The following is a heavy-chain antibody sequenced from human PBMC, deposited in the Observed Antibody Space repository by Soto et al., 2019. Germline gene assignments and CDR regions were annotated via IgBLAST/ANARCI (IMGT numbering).Heavy chain of an antibody. CDR2: VYYSGST. CDR1: GGSISSISSY. Sequence: ETLSLTCTVSGGSISSISSYWGWIRQPPGKGLEWFGNVYYSGSTYSNPSLKSRLTISADTSKNQFSLKLSSVTAADTAVYFCARQSEYYYASGRAAPLYGMDVWGQGTTVTVSS. CDR3: ARQSEYYYASGRAAPLYGMDV. D-gene: IGHD3-10*01. J-gene: IGHJ6*02. V-gene: IGHV4-39*01.